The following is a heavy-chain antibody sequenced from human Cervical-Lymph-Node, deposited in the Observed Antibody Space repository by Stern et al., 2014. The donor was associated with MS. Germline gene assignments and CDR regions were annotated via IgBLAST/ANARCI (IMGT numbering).Heavy chain of an antibody. Sequence: DVQLEASGAEVKKPGESLKISCKLSGYSFTIYYIAWVRQMPGKCLEWMGVIYPYDSDTTYSPSSKGQATISADKPITTAYLQWSSLRASDTAMYYCARHVQGFDYWGQGTLVTVSS. CDR2: IYPYDSDT. J-gene: IGHJ4*02. CDR1: GYSFTIYY. CDR3: ARHVQGFDY. V-gene: IGHV5-51*04.